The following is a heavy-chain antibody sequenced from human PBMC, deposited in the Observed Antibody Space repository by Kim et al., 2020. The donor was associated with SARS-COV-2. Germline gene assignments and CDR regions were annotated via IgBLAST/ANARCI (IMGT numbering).Heavy chain of an antibody. V-gene: IGHV6-1*01. Sequence: SQTLSLTCAISGDSVSSNSAAWNWIRQSPSRGLEWLGRTYYRSKWYNDYAVSVKSRITINPDTSKNQFSLQLNSVTPEDTAVYYCARTGGAAAGTSPNYGMDFWGQGTAVTVSS. D-gene: IGHD6-13*01. CDR2: TYYRSKWYN. CDR3: ARTGGAAAGTSPNYGMDF. J-gene: IGHJ6*02. CDR1: GDSVSSNSAA.